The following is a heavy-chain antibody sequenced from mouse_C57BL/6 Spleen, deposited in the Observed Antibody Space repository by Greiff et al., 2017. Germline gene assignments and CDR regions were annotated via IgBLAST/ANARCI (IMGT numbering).Heavy chain of an antibody. CDR1: GYTFTSYW. CDR3: ARSGYYGSSYVPYAMDD. Sequence: VQLQQPGAELVKPGASVKLSCKASGYTFTSYWMHWVKQRPGQGLEWIGMIHPNSGSTNYNEKFKSKATLTVDKSSSTAYMQLSSLTSEDSAVYYCARSGYYGSSYVPYAMDDWGQGTSVTVSS. V-gene: IGHV1-64*01. D-gene: IGHD1-1*01. J-gene: IGHJ4*01. CDR2: IHPNSGST.